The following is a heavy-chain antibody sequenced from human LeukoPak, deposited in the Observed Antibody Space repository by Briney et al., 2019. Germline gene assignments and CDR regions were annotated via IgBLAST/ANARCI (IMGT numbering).Heavy chain of an antibody. J-gene: IGHJ3*02. CDR2: IYTRGRT. V-gene: IGHV4-61*02. D-gene: IGHD4-17*01. CDR1: GGSISSGSYY. CDR3: ARDGDYGASYLQAFDI. Sequence: PSETLSLTCTVAGGSISSGSYYWSWIRQPAGKGLEWIGRIYTRGRTNYNPSLKSRVTISVDTSKNQFSLKLSSVTAADTAVYYCARDGDYGASYLQAFDIWGQGTMVTVSS.